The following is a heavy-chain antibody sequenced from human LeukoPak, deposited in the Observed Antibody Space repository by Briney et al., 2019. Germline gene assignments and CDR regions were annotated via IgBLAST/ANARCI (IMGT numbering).Heavy chain of an antibody. CDR3: ARDRLGPDWYFDL. CDR2: IWYDGSNK. V-gene: IGHV3-33*01. D-gene: IGHD6-19*01. Sequence: PGGSLRLSCVASEFTFSSYGMHWVRQAPGKGLEWVAVIWYDGSNKYYADSVKGRFTISRDNSKNTLYLQMNSLRAEDTAVYYCARDRLGPDWYFDLWGRGTLVTVSS. CDR1: EFTFSSYG. J-gene: IGHJ2*01.